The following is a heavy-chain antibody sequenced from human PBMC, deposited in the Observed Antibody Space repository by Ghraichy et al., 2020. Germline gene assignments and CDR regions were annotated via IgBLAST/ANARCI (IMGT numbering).Heavy chain of an antibody. D-gene: IGHD2-2*01. CDR3: ARETEDCSSTSCRDAFDI. V-gene: IGHV1-69*13. CDR2: IIPIFGTA. CDR1: GGTFSSYA. J-gene: IGHJ3*02. Sequence: SVKVSCKASGGTFSSYAISWVRQAPGQGLDWMGGIIPIFGTANYAQKFQGRVTITADESTSTAYMELSSLRSEDTAVYYCARETEDCSSTSCRDAFDIWGQGTMVTVSS.